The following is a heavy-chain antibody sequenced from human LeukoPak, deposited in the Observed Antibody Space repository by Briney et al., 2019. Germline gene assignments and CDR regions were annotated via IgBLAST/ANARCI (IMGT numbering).Heavy chain of an antibody. V-gene: IGHV1-69*05. D-gene: IGHD3-22*01. J-gene: IGHJ6*03. Sequence: SVKVSCKASGATFSSYAISWVRQAPGQGLEWMGRIIPIFGTANYAQKFQGRVTITTDESTSTAYMELSSLRSEDTAVYYCARDSFGYDSSGWYYYYMDVWGKGTTVTVSS. CDR1: GATFSSYA. CDR2: IIPIFGTA. CDR3: ARDSFGYDSSGWYYYYMDV.